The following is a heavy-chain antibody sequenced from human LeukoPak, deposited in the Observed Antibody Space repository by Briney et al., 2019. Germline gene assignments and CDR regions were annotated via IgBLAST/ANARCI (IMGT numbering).Heavy chain of an antibody. J-gene: IGHJ6*03. Sequence: SETLSLTSTVSGGSISSYYWSWIRQPPGKGLEWMGYIYYSGSTNYNPSLKSRVTISVDTSKNQFSLKLSSVTAADTAVYYCARRGAAAGAGWGYMDVWGKGTTVTVSS. CDR1: GGSISSYY. CDR3: ARRGAAAGAGWGYMDV. D-gene: IGHD6-13*01. V-gene: IGHV4-59*08. CDR2: IYYSGST.